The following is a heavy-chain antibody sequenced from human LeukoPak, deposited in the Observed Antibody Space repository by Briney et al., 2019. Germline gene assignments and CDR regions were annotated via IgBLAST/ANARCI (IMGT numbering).Heavy chain of an antibody. CDR3: AKGDSSGYYFDY. CDR1: GFTFSFYG. D-gene: IGHD3-22*01. CDR2: LSGSGGTT. V-gene: IGHV3-23*01. J-gene: IGHJ4*02. Sequence: PGGSLRLSCAASGFTFSFYGMSWVRQAPGKGLEWVSALSGSGGTTYYADFMKGRFTISRDNSKNTLYLQMNSLRAEDTAVYYCAKGDSSGYYFDYWGQGTLVTVSS.